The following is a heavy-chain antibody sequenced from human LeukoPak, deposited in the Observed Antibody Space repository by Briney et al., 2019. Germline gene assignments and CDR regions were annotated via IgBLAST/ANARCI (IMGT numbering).Heavy chain of an antibody. D-gene: IGHD2-15*01. CDR1: GGSFSGYY. CDR2: INHSGST. V-gene: IGHV4-34*01. J-gene: IGHJ5*02. CDR3: ASTSCSGGSCDRGGWFDP. Sequence: SETLSLTCAVYGGSFSGYYWSWIRQPPGKGLEWIGEINHSGSTNYNPSLKSRVTISVDTSKNQFSLKLSSVTAADTAVYYCASTSCSGGSCDRGGWFDPWGQGTLVTVSS.